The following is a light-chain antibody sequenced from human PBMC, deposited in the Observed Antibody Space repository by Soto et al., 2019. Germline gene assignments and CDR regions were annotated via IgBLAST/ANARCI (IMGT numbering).Light chain of an antibody. Sequence: AIRMTQSPSSLSASTGDRVTITCRASQGISSYLAWYQQKPGKAPKLLIYSASTLQSGVPSRFRGSGSGTEFTLTISSLQPDDFATYFCQQYSTYSWTFGQGTKVDIK. CDR2: SAS. V-gene: IGKV1-8*01. CDR3: QQYSTYSWT. J-gene: IGKJ1*01. CDR1: QGISSY.